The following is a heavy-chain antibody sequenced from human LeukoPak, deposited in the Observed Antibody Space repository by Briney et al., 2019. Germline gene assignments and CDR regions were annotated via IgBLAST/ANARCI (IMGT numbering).Heavy chain of an antibody. CDR3: ARGGMVRGVRFDY. CDR2: ICTSGST. CDR1: GGSISSYC. V-gene: IGHV4-4*07. Sequence: SETLSLTCTVSGGSISSYCWSCIRQPAGKGLEWIGRICTSGSTNYNPSLKSRVTMSVDTSKNQFSLKLSSVTAADTAVYYCARGGMVRGVRFDYWGQGTLVTVSS. J-gene: IGHJ4*02. D-gene: IGHD3-10*01.